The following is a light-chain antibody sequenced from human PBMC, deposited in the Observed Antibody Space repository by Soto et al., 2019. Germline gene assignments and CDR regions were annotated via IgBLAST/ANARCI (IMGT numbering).Light chain of an antibody. V-gene: IGKV3-20*01. Sequence: EIVLTQSPDTLSLSLGERATLSCRASQSVTSSYVGWYQQKTGQSPRLLIFGASSRATGVPDRFSGSGSGTDFTLTISRLEPEDFAVYYCQQYGSSPITFVQGTRLEIK. J-gene: IGKJ5*01. CDR2: GAS. CDR3: QQYGSSPIT. CDR1: QSVTSSY.